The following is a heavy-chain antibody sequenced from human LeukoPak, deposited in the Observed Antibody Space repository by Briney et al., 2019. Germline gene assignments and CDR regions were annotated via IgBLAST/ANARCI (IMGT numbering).Heavy chain of an antibody. D-gene: IGHD2-2*02. J-gene: IGHJ5*02. CDR1: GGSISSSSYY. V-gene: IGHV4-39*01. Sequence: SETLSLTCTVSGGSISSSSYYWGWIRQPPGKGLKWIGSIYYSGSTYYNPSLKSRVTISVDTSKNQFSLKLSSVTAADTAVYYCARQLHPNCSSTSCYIGWFDPWGQGTLVTVSS. CDR3: ARQLHPNCSSTSCYIGWFDP. CDR2: IYYSGST.